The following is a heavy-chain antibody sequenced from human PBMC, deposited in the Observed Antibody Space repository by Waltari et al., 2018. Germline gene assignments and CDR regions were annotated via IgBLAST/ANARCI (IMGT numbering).Heavy chain of an antibody. Sequence: EVQLVESGGGLVRPGGSLRLSCPAPGFTFNPYWMHWVRQAPGKGLVWVARINSEGSLISYAASVKGRFTISRDNAKNTLYLQMNSLRAEDTAVYYCARGGGSLDYWGQGTQVTVSS. CDR1: GFTFNPYW. CDR3: ARGGGSLDY. V-gene: IGHV3-74*01. J-gene: IGHJ4*02. CDR2: INSEGSLI. D-gene: IGHD3-10*01.